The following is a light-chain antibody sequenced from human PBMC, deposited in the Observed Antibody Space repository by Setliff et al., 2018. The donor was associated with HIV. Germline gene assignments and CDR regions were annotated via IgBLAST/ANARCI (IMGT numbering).Light chain of an antibody. CDR2: DVS. CDR3: SSYTSSSTLRV. V-gene: IGLV2-14*03. Sequence: QSALAQPASVSGSPGQSITISCTGTSSDVGGYNYVSWYQQHPGKAPKLMIYDVSKRPSGVSNRFSGSKSGSTASLTISGLQAEDEADYYCSSYTSSSTLRVLGIGTKGTVL. CDR1: SSDVGGYNY. J-gene: IGLJ1*01.